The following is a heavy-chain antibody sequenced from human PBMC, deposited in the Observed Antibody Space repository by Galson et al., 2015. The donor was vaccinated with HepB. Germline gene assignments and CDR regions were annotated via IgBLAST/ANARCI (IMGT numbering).Heavy chain of an antibody. J-gene: IGHJ6*02. V-gene: IGHV5-10-1*01. CDR1: GYSFTSYW. CDR2: IDPSDSYT. D-gene: IGHD3-10*01. CDR3: ARRRGYGSGPNEGNGMDV. Sequence: QSGAEVKKPGESLRISCKGSGYSFTSYWISWVRQMPGKGLEWMGRIDPSDSYTNYSPSFQGHVTISADKSISTAYLQWSSLKASDTAMYYCARRRGYGSGPNEGNGMDVWGQGTTVTVSS.